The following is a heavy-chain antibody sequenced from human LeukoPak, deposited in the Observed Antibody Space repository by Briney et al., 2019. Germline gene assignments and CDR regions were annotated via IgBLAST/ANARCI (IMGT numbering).Heavy chain of an antibody. J-gene: IGHJ6*03. D-gene: IGHD5-18*01. CDR2: ISYDGSNK. CDR1: GFTFSSYG. CDR3: AKDIWGYSYESYYYYYYMDV. Sequence: GGSLRLSCAASGFTFSSYGMHWVRQAPGKGLEWVAVISYDGSNKYYADSVKGRFTISRDNSKNTLYLQMNSLRAEDTAVYYCAKDIWGYSYESYYYYYYMDVWGKGTTVTVSS. V-gene: IGHV3-30*18.